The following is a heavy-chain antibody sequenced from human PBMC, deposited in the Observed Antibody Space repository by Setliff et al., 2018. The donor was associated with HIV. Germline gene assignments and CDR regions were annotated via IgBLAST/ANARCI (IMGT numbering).Heavy chain of an antibody. CDR2: INVGKGNT. D-gene: IGHD1-26*01. CDR1: GYTFTSYA. V-gene: IGHV1-3*01. Sequence: ASVKVSCKASGYTFTSYAMNWVRQAPGQSLEWMAWINVGKGNTKYSQNFQGRLTVTGDTSASTVDMELSSLTHEDTAVYYCARDFSGTYYGDIDYWGQGTLVTVSS. J-gene: IGHJ4*02. CDR3: ARDFSGTYYGDIDY.